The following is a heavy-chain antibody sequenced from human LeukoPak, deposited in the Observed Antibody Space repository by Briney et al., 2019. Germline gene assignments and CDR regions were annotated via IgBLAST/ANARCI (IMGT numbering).Heavy chain of an antibody. V-gene: IGHV3-23*01. CDR2: ISGSGGST. CDR1: GFTFSSYA. Sequence: PGGSLRLSCAASGFTFSSYAMSWVRQAPGKGLEWVSAISGSGGSTYYADSVKGRFTIPRDNSKNTLYLQMNSLRAEDTAVYYCAKDGTPGGYYYDSSGYPDYWGQGTLVTVSS. J-gene: IGHJ4*02. CDR3: AKDGTPGGYYYDSSGYPDY. D-gene: IGHD3-22*01.